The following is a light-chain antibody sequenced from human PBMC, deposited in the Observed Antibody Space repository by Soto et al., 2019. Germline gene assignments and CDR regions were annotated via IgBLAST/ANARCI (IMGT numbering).Light chain of an antibody. Sequence: EIVMTQSPDTLSVSPGERATLSCRASQSISSNLAWYLQKVYQAPRLLIYGASTRAPGISARFSGSGSGTEITLTISSLQSEDFAIYYCQQYNNWSWTFGQGTKVDI. J-gene: IGKJ1*01. CDR1: QSISSN. V-gene: IGKV3-15*01. CDR2: GAS. CDR3: QQYNNWSWT.